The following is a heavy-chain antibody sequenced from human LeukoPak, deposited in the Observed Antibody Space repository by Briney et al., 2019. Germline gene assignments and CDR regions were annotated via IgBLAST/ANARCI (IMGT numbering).Heavy chain of an antibody. CDR2: IYYSGST. D-gene: IGHD3-3*01. CDR3: ASTIFGDSGSWFDP. V-gene: IGHV4-30-4*08. CDR1: GGSISSGDYY. J-gene: IGHJ5*02. Sequence: SETMSLTCTVSGGSISSGDYYWSWIRQPPGKGLEWIGYIYYSGSTYYNPSLKSRVTISVDTSKNQFSLKLSSVTAADTAVYYCASTIFGDSGSWFDPWGQGTLVTVSS.